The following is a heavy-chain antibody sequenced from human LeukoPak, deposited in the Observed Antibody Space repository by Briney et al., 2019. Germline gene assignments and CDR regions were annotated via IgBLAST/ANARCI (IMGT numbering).Heavy chain of an antibody. V-gene: IGHV3-72*01. J-gene: IGHJ4*02. CDR3: ARGSRAHRFVLDY. CDR2: TRNKANSYTA. CDR1: GFTFSDYS. D-gene: IGHD3-10*01. Sequence: GGSLRLSCAASGFTFSDYSMDWVRQAPGKGLEWVGRTRNKANSYTAKYAASVKGRFTISRDDSKNSLYLQMNSLRAEDTAVYYCARGSRAHRFVLDYWGQGTLVTVSS.